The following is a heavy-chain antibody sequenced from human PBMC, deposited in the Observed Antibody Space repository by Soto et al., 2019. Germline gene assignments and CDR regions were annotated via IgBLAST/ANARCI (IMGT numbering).Heavy chain of an antibody. V-gene: IGHV3-74*01. D-gene: IGHD4-4*01. J-gene: IGHJ4*02. CDR3: ARDTTGSFDY. CDR2: INTDGSAT. Sequence: EVQLVESGGGLVQPGVSLRLSCAASGFPLNSYWMHWVRQAPGKGLVWVSHINTDGSATSYADSVKGRFTITRDNAKNTLYLQMNSLRAEDTAVYDWARDTTGSFDYWGQGTLLTVSS. CDR1: GFPLNSYW.